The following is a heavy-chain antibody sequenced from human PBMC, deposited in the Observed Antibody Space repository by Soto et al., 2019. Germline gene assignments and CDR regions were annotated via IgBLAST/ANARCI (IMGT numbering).Heavy chain of an antibody. D-gene: IGHD4-4*01. CDR2: ISGSGDST. CDR1: GFTFSSYA. J-gene: IGHJ2*01. Sequence: EVQLLESGGGLVQPGGSLRLSCAASGFTFSSYAMNWVRQAPGKGLQWVLVISGSGDSTYYADSVKGRFTISRDNLNSALYLQMNSPSTADTAVYFCARRNSGWYFDLWGRGTLVTVSS. V-gene: IGHV3-23*01. CDR3: ARRNSGWYFDL.